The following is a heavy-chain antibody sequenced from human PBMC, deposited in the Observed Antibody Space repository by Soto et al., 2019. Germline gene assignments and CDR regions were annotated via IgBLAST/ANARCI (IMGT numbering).Heavy chain of an antibody. CDR1: WYTLPNHS. CDR2: INAGNGNT. Sequence: GPVKVSRKASWYTLPNHSMHLGRQAPRPKVEWMGWINAGNGNTKYSQKFQGRVTITRDTSASTAYMELSSLRSEDTAVYYCARDLLVVAAKYYYYGMDVWGQGTTVTVSS. V-gene: IGHV1-3*01. CDR3: ARDLLVVAAKYYYYGMDV. J-gene: IGHJ6*02. D-gene: IGHD2-15*01.